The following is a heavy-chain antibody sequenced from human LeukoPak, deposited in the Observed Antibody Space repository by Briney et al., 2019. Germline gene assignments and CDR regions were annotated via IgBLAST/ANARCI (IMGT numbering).Heavy chain of an antibody. D-gene: IGHD6-13*01. CDR1: GGSFSDYY. CDR3: ARVGQYSSSWSYYYYYMDV. Sequence: SETLSLTYAVNGGSFSDYYWSWIRQPPGTGLEWIGNIYHSGSTNYNPSLKSRVTISVDTSKNQFSLKLSSVTAADTAVYYCARVGQYSSSWSYYYYYMDVWGKGTTVTVSS. V-gene: IGHV4-34*01. CDR2: IYHSGST. J-gene: IGHJ6*03.